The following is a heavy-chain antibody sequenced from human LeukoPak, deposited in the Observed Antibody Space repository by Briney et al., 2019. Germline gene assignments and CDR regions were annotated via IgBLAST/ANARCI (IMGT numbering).Heavy chain of an antibody. J-gene: IGHJ3*02. Sequence: SETLSLTCTVSGGSISSGSYYWSWIRQPAGKGLEWIGRIYTSGSTNYNPSLKSRVTISVDTSKNQFSLKLSSVTAADTAVYYCARGYSSSFYPDAFDIWGQGTMVTVSS. V-gene: IGHV4-61*02. CDR2: IYTSGST. CDR3: ARGYSSSFYPDAFDI. CDR1: GGSISSGSYY. D-gene: IGHD6-6*01.